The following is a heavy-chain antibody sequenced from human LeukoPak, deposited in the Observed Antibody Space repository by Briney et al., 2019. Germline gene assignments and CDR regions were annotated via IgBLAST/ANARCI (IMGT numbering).Heavy chain of an antibody. V-gene: IGHV3-23*01. CDR1: GFTFSSYA. J-gene: IGHJ5*02. CDR3: AKDSVGSYYYNWFDP. CDR2: ISGSGGST. D-gene: IGHD1-26*01. Sequence: PGGSLRLSCAASGFTFSSYAMSWVRQAPGKGLEWVSAISGSGGSTYYADSVKGRFTISRDNSKNTLYLQMNSLRAEDTAVYCCAKDSVGSYYYNWFDPWGQGTLVTVSS.